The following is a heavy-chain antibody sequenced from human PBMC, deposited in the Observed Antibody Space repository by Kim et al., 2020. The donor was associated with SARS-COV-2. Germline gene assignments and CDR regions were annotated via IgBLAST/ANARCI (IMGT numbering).Heavy chain of an antibody. CDR3: ARQEINCSGGSCYSEFDY. D-gene: IGHD2-15*01. CDR2: IDPSDSYT. Sequence: GESLKISCKGSGYSFTSYWISWVRQMPGKGLEWMGRIDPSDSYTNYSPSFQGHVTISADKSISTAYLQWSSLKASDTAMYYCARQEINCSGGSCYSEFDYWGPGTLVTVSS. J-gene: IGHJ4*02. CDR1: GYSFTSYW. V-gene: IGHV5-10-1*01.